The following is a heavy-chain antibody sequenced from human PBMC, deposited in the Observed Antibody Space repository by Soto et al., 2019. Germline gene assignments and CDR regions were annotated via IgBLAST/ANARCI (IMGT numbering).Heavy chain of an antibody. Sequence: PGGSLRLSCAAAGCAFSGYSMNWVRQAPGKGLEWVSYISSSSSTIYYADSVKGRFTISRDNAKNSLYLQMNSLRAEDTAVYYCARDSPCITVFGGVIFRYYMDAWGKGATDTVSS. V-gene: IGHV3-48*01. CDR2: ISSSSSTI. J-gene: IGHJ6*03. D-gene: IGHD3-3*01. CDR1: GCAFSGYS. CDR3: ARDSPCITVFGGVIFRYYMDA.